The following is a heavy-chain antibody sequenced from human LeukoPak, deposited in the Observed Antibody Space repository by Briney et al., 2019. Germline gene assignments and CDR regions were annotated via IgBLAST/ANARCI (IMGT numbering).Heavy chain of an antibody. J-gene: IGHJ5*02. D-gene: IGHD2-8*01. CDR3: ASLSNGAENWFDP. CDR1: GGSISSYY. Sequence: SETLSLTCTVSGGSISSYYWSWIRQPPGRGLEWIGYVYYSGSTNYNPSLKSRVAISVDTSKNQFSLKLSSVTAADTAVYYCASLSNGAENWFDPWGQGTLVTVSS. V-gene: IGHV4-59*01. CDR2: VYYSGST.